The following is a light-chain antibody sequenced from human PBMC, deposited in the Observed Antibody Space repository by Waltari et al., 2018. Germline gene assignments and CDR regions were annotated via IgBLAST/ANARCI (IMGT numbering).Light chain of an antibody. CDR1: SSSIGAGYD. Sequence: QSGLTQPPSVSGDPGPRVTISFTGSSSSIGAGYDVHWYQLLPGTAPKLLIYVTSKRPAGVPDRFAGCKSCTSASLAITWLEAEDEAAYSCPSYDSRLSGSVFGGWTKLTVL. CDR2: VTS. V-gene: IGLV1-40*01. CDR3: PSYDSRLSGSV. J-gene: IGLJ2*01.